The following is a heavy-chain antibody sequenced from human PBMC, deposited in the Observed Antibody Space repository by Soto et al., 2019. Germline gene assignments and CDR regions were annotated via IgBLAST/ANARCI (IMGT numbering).Heavy chain of an antibody. D-gene: IGHD4-17*01. Sequence: QLQLVQSGVEVKKPGSSLKVSCQASGDTLTSYGISWVRQAPAQGLEWMGWVSPYSGNTNYSPKVQGRVTLTTDTTTSTAYMELRSLTSDDTAVYYCAAVTFLGPWQYWGQGTLVTVSS. CDR3: AAVTFLGPWQY. J-gene: IGHJ4*02. V-gene: IGHV1-18*01. CDR1: GDTLTSYG. CDR2: VSPYSGNT.